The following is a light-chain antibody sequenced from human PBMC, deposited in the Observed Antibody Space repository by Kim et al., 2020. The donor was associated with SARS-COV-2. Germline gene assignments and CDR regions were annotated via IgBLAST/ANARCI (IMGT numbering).Light chain of an antibody. CDR1: SSNIGAVYD. Sequence: QPVLTQPPSVSGAPGQRVTISCTGSSSNIGAVYDVHWYQQLPGTAPKLLIYRDNYRPSGVPDRFSGSKSGTSASLAITGLQAEDEADYYCQSYDSSLNGYVFGSGTKVTVL. J-gene: IGLJ1*01. CDR3: QSYDSSLNGYV. V-gene: IGLV1-40*01. CDR2: RDN.